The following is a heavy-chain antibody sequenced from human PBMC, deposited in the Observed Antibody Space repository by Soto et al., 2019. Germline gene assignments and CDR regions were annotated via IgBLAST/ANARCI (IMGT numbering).Heavy chain of an antibody. V-gene: IGHV1-18*01. CDR3: ARWMVGSGWYDAFDI. CDR1: GYTFTSYG. Sequence: EASVKVSCKASGYTFTSYGISWVRQAPGQGLEWMGWISAYNGNTNYAQKLQGRVTMTTDTSTSTAYMELRSLRSDDTAVYYCARWMVGSGWYDAFDIWGQGTMVTVSS. J-gene: IGHJ3*02. CDR2: ISAYNGNT. D-gene: IGHD6-19*01.